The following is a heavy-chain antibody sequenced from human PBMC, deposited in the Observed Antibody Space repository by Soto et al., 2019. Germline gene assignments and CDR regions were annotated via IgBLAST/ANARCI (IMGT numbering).Heavy chain of an antibody. CDR3: ATGVIWIGYFTVDS. CDR2: FIPVYRTL. D-gene: IGHD3-3*01. V-gene: IGHV1-69*13. CDR1: GGSFGNSA. J-gene: IGHJ4*02. Sequence: SVKISCKASGGSFGNSAINWVRQTPGQGLEWLGGFIPVYRTLNYAQKFQGRVTITADESTGTAYMTLSSLASDDTAVYYCATGVIWIGYFTVDSWGQGTRVTVSP.